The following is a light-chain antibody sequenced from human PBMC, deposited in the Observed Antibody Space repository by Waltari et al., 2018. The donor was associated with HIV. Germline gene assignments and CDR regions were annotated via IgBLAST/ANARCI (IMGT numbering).Light chain of an antibody. V-gene: IGLV3-10*01. J-gene: IGLJ3*02. CDR3: YSRDSSGNSWV. CDR2: EDS. CDR1: ALPKRY. Sequence: SYEPTQPPSVSVSPGQTARITCSGDALPKRYAYWYQQKSGQAPVLVIYEDSKRPSGIPERFSGSSSGTMATLTISGAQVEDEADYYCYSRDSSGNSWVFGGGTKLTVL.